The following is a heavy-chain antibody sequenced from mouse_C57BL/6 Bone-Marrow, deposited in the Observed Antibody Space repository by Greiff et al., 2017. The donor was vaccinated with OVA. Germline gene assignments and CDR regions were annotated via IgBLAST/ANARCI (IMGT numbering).Heavy chain of an antibody. Sequence: EVNVVESGGGLVKPGGSLKLSCAASGFTFSSYTMSWVRQTPEKRLEWVATISGGGGNTYYPDSVKGRFTISRDNAKNTLYLQMSSLRSEDTALYYCARQRGWLLHWYFDVWGTGTTVTVSS. CDR1: GFTFSSYT. D-gene: IGHD2-3*01. CDR2: ISGGGGNT. CDR3: ARQRGWLLHWYFDV. V-gene: IGHV5-9*01. J-gene: IGHJ1*03.